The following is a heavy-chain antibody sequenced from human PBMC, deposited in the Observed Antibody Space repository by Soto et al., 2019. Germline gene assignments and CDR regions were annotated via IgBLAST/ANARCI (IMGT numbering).Heavy chain of an antibody. CDR2: IKQDGSEK. V-gene: IGHV3-7*01. CDR1: GFTFSSYW. CDR3: ARGLRYFDWLPTADYYYGMDV. J-gene: IGHJ6*02. D-gene: IGHD3-9*01. Sequence: GGSLRLSCAASGFTFSSYWMSWVRQAPGKGLEWVANIKQDGSEKYYVDSVKGRFTISRDNAKNSLYLQMNSLGAEDTAVYYCARGLRYFDWLPTADYYYGMDVWGQGTTVTAP.